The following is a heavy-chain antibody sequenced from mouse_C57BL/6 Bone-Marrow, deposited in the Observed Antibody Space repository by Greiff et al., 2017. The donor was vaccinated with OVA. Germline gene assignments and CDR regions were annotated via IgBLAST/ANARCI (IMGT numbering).Heavy chain of an antibody. CDR2: INPSTGGT. V-gene: IGHV1-42*01. D-gene: IGHD1-1*01. J-gene: IGHJ3*01. Sequence: EVQLQQSGPELVKPGASVKISCKASGYSFTGYYMNWVKQSPEKSLEWIGEINPSTGGTTYNQKFKAKATLTVDKSSSTAYMQLKSLTSEDSAVYYCARQEYYGKDYWGKGTLVTVSA. CDR3: ARQEYYGKDY. CDR1: GYSFTGYY.